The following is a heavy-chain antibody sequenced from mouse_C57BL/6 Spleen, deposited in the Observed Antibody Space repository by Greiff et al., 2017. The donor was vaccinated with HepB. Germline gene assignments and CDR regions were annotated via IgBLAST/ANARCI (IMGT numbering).Heavy chain of an antibody. D-gene: IGHD1-1*01. CDR1: GYTFTDYY. CDR3: AREGAGSSPYYAMDY. CDR2: IFPGSGST. V-gene: IGHV1-75*01. Sequence: VQLQQSGPELVKPGASVKISCKASGYTFTDYYINWVKQRPGQGLEWIGWIFPGSGSTYYNEKFKGKATLTVDKSSSTAYMLLSSLTSEDSAVYFCAREGAGSSPYYAMDYWGQGTSVTVSS. J-gene: IGHJ4*01.